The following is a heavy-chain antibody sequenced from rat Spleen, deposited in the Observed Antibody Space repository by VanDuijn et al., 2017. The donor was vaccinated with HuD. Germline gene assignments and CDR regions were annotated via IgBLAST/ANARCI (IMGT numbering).Heavy chain of an antibody. V-gene: IGHV3-3*01. Sequence: EVQLQESGPGLVKPSQSLSLTCSVTGYSITSSYRWNWIRKFPGNKLEWMGYINSAGSTNYNPSLKSRISITRDTSKNQFFLQVNSVTTEDTATYYCARGLPLAYWGQGTLVTVSS. CDR1: GYSITSSYR. D-gene: IGHD4-4*01. J-gene: IGHJ3*01. CDR2: INSAGST. CDR3: ARGLPLAY.